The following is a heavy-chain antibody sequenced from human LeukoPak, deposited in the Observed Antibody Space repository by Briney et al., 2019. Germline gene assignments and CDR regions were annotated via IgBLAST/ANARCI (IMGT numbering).Heavy chain of an antibody. V-gene: IGHV1-46*01. CDR2: INPSGGST. CDR1: GYTFTSYY. D-gene: IGHD3-10*01. Sequence: ASVKVSCKASGYTFTSYYMHWVRHAPGQGLEWMGIINPSGGSTSYAQKFQGRVTMTRDTSTSTVYMELSSLRSEDTAVYYCARDMGRRYFDYWGQGTLVTVSS. J-gene: IGHJ4*02. CDR3: ARDMGRRYFDY.